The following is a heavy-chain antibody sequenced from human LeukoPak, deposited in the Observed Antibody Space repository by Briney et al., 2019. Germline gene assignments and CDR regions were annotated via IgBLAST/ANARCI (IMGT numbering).Heavy chain of an antibody. CDR2: ISSISSYI. V-gene: IGHV3-21*01. Sequence: GVSLRLSCAASGFTFSSYSINWVRQSPGKGLELVSSISSISSYIYYADSVKGRFTTSRDTATNSLYLQMNSLRAEVTAVYYCARDQKTTVTTDWGQGTLVTVSS. CDR3: ARDQKTTVTTD. D-gene: IGHD4-17*01. CDR1: GFTFSSYS. J-gene: IGHJ4*02.